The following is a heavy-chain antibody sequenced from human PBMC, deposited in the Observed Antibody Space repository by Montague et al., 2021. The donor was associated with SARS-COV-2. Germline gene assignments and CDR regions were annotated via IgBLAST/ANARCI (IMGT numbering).Heavy chain of an antibody. CDR1: GDSVSSNSAA. D-gene: IGHD3-10*01. J-gene: IGHJ6*02. V-gene: IGHV6-1*01. CDR2: TYYRSKWYN. CDR3: ARGLWFGELLYYYYYGMDV. Sequence: CAISGDSVSSNSAAWNWIRQSPSRGLEWLGRTYYRSKWYNDYAVSVKSRITINPDTSKNQFSLQLNSVTPEDTAVYYCARGLWFGELLYYYYYGMDVRGQGTTVTVSS.